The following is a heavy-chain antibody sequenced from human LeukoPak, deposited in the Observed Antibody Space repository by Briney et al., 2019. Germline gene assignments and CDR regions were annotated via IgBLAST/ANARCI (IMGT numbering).Heavy chain of an antibody. J-gene: IGHJ5*02. V-gene: IGHV4-59*01. CDR3: ARGGYYGSGNDFRFDP. CDR1: GGSISSYY. D-gene: IGHD3-10*01. Sequence: SETLSLTCAVSGGSISSYYWSWIRQPPGKGLEWIGYIYYSGSTNYKPSLKSRVTISVDTSRNQFSLKLSSVTAADTAVYYCARGGYYGSGNDFRFDPWGQGTLVTVSS. CDR2: IYYSGST.